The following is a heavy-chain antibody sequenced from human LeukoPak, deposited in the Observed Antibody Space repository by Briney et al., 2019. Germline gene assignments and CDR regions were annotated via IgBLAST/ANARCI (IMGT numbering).Heavy chain of an antibody. Sequence: SETLSLTCAVSCYSISSGYYWAWIRQPPGKGLEWIGSIYHRWSTYYNPSLKSRVTISVDTSKNQFSLKLSSVTAADTAVYYCASPRGYYDSSGYLSNWFDPWGQGTLVTVSS. CDR2: IYHRWST. D-gene: IGHD3-22*01. J-gene: IGHJ5*02. V-gene: IGHV4-38-2*01. CDR3: ASPRGYYDSSGYLSNWFDP. CDR1: CYSISSGYY.